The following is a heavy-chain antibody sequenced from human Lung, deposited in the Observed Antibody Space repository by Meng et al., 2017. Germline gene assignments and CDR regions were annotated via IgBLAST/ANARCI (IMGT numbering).Heavy chain of an antibody. Sequence: QGPLQQCGEGLLKPSDTLSLPCVVSGGSFSDYYWSWIRQPPGKGLEWIGEINHSGSTNYNPSPESRATISVDTSQNNLSLKLSSVTAADSAVYYCARGPTTMAHDFDYWGQGTLVTVSS. D-gene: IGHD4-11*01. CDR3: ARGPTTMAHDFDY. J-gene: IGHJ4*02. V-gene: IGHV4-34*01. CDR1: GGSFSDYY. CDR2: INHSGST.